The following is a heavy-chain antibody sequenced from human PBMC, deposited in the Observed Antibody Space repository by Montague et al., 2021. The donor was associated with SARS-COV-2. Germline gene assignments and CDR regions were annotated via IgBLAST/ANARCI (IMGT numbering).Heavy chain of an antibody. CDR3: ATTNGIGYPNWFGP. CDR1: GFTFSSSA. CDR2: ITDSGHST. D-gene: IGHD2-8*01. V-gene: IGHV3-23*01. Sequence: SLRLSCAASGFTFSSSAVSWIRQAPGKGLEWVSGITDSGHSTYYADSVTGRFTISRDNSGDTLYLHLHSLRVEDTAIYYCATTNGIGYPNWFGPWGQGTLVTVSS. J-gene: IGHJ5*02.